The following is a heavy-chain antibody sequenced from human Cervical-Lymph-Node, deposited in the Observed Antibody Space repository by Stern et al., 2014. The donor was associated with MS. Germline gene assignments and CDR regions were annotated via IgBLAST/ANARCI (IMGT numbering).Heavy chain of an antibody. V-gene: IGHV4-31*03. CDR2: SNYTGGT. Sequence: VQLQESGPGLVKPSQTVSLTCTVSGASVSSSGYYWSRIRQHPGQGLEWFGSSNYTGGTYYNPSPKIRVTMSLDTSKNRFSLRLSSVTAADTAVYFCARGATINDFDFWGQGTLVTVSS. CDR3: ARGATINDFDF. D-gene: IGHD5-12*01. CDR1: GASVSSSGYY. J-gene: IGHJ4*02.